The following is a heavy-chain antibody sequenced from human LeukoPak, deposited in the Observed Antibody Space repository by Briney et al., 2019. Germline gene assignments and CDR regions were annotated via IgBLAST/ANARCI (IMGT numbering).Heavy chain of an antibody. CDR3: ARGLMGATRFDY. CDR1: GGSISSGDYY. D-gene: IGHD1-26*01. V-gene: IGHV4-30-4*01. J-gene: IGHJ4*02. CDR2: IYYSGST. Sequence: PSQTLSLTCTVSGGSISSGDYYWSWIRQPPGKSLEWIGYIYYSGSTYYNPSLKSRVTISVDRSKNQFSLKLSSVTAADTAVYYCARGLMGATRFDYWGQGTLVTVSS.